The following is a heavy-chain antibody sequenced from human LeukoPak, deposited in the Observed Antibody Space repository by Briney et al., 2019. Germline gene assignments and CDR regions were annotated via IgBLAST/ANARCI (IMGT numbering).Heavy chain of an antibody. D-gene: IGHD3-22*01. Sequence: PGRSLRLSCAASGFTFSSYGMHWVRQAPGKGLECVSYISGSGGTIYYADSVKGRFTISRDNAKNLLYLQMNNLRAEDTAVYYCARDRADDDSSGYIYRDFAYWGQGNLVTVSP. V-gene: IGHV3-48*04. CDR3: ARDRADDDSSGYIYRDFAY. CDR2: ISGSGGTI. J-gene: IGHJ4*02. CDR1: GFTFSSYG.